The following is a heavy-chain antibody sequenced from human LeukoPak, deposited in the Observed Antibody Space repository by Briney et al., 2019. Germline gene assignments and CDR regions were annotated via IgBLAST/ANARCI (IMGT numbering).Heavy chain of an antibody. D-gene: IGHD3-16*01. CDR2: ITGSGDNT. CDR1: GFTFSGYW. CDR3: AKMGGYFDY. J-gene: IGHJ4*02. Sequence: GGSLRLSCAASGFTFSGYWMTWVRQAPGKGLEWVSAITGSGDNTYYADSVKGRFTISRDNSKNTLYLQMSSLRAEDTAVYYCAKMGGYFDYWGQGTLVTVSS. V-gene: IGHV3-23*01.